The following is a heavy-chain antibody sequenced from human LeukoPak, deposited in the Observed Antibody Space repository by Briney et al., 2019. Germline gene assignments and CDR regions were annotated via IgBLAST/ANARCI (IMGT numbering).Heavy chain of an antibody. D-gene: IGHD3-22*01. CDR2: IYWDDDK. Sequence: SGPTLVKPTQPLTLTCTFSGFSLSTSGVGGGWIRQPPGKALEWLALIYWDDDKRYSPSLKSRLTITKDTSKNQVVLTMTNMGPVDTATYYCAHRGYDSSGYLVPPFEYWGQGTLVTVSS. V-gene: IGHV2-5*02. CDR1: GFSLSTSGVG. CDR3: AHRGYDSSGYLVPPFEY. J-gene: IGHJ4*02.